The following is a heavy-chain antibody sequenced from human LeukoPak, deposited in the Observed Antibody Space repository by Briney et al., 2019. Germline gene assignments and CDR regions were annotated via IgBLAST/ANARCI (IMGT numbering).Heavy chain of an antibody. CDR2: IYYSGST. CDR1: GGSISSYY. CDR3: ARVGLRWFDP. Sequence: SETLSLTCTVSGGSISSYYWSWIRQPPGKGLGWIGYIYYSGSTNYNPSLKSRVTISVDTSKNQFSLKLSSVTAADTAVYYCARVGLRWFDPWGQGTLVTVSS. D-gene: IGHD4-17*01. J-gene: IGHJ5*02. V-gene: IGHV4-59*01.